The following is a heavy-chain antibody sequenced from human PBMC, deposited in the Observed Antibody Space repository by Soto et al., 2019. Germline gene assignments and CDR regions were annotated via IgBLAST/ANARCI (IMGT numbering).Heavy chain of an antibody. J-gene: IGHJ6*02. CDR2: ISGSNIYT. Sequence: GGYLRLSCAASGLTFSDYYMSWIRQAPGKGLEWISYISGSNIYTNYADSVKGRFTISRDNANNSLYLQMDSLRVEDTAVYYCARDGGEVIPAAIGGGYGMDVWGQGTTVTVSS. D-gene: IGHD2-2*01. CDR3: ARDGGEVIPAAIGGGYGMDV. CDR1: GLTFSDYY. V-gene: IGHV3-11*06.